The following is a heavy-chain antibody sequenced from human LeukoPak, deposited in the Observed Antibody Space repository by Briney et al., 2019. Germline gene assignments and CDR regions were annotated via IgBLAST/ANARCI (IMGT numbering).Heavy chain of an antibody. CDR2: INPAGGGT. CDR3: ARVEDIVVVPAATHNWFDP. J-gene: IGHJ5*02. CDR1: GYTFTDYY. Sequence: GASVKVSCKASGYTFTDYYIHWVRQAPGQGLEWMGWINPAGGGTNYAQKLQGRVTMTTDTSTSTAYMELRSLRSDDTAVYYCARVEDIVVVPAATHNWFDPWGQGTLVTVSS. V-gene: IGHV1-2*02. D-gene: IGHD2-2*01.